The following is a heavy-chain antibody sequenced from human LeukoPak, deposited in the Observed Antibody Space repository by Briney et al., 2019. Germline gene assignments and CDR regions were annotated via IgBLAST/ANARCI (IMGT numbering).Heavy chain of an antibody. Sequence: SETLSLTCAVYGGSFSGYYWSWIRQPPGKGLEWIGEINHSGSTNYNPSLKSRVTISVDTSKNQFSLKLSPVTAADTAVYYCASRRGYGGNSPHPSYARWGQGTLVTVSS. CDR1: GGSFSGYY. D-gene: IGHD4-23*01. CDR3: ASRRGYGGNSPHPSYAR. V-gene: IGHV4-34*01. J-gene: IGHJ4*02. CDR2: INHSGST.